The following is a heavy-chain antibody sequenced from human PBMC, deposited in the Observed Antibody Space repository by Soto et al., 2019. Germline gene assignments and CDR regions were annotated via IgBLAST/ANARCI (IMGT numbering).Heavy chain of an antibody. CDR1: GFTFSNAW. CDR3: AKDHADGDYVGWFDP. CDR2: IKSKTDGGTT. J-gene: IGHJ5*02. D-gene: IGHD4-17*01. Sequence: EVQLVESGGGLVKPGGSLRLSCAASGFTFSNAWMSWVRQAPGKGLEWVGRIKSKTDGGTTDYAAPVKGRFTISRDDSKNTLYLQMNSLKTEDTAVYYCAKDHADGDYVGWFDPWGQGTLVTVSS. V-gene: IGHV3-15*01.